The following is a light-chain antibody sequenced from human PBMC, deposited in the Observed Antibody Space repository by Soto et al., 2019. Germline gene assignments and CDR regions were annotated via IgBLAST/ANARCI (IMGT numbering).Light chain of an antibody. CDR1: SSDVGSYNL. CDR2: EVN. Sequence: QSALTQPASVSGSPGQSITISCTGTSSDVGSYNLVSWYQQHPGKAPKLIIFEVNKRPSGVSNCFSGSKSGNTASLTISGLLAEDEADYYCCSYARSSTLYVFGTGTKLTVL. CDR3: CSYARSSTLYV. J-gene: IGLJ1*01. V-gene: IGLV2-23*02.